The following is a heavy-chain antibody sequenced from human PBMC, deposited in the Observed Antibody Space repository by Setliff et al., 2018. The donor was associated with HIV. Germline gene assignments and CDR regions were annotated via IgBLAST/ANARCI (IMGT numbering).Heavy chain of an antibody. J-gene: IGHJ2*01. CDR1: GFFFSDHY. CDR2: IWYHGSNK. Sequence: GGSLRLSCAVSGFFFSDHYMSWIRQAPGKGLEWVAVIWYHGSNKYYADSVKGRFTISRDNAKNSLYLQMNSLRAEDTALYYCARSVQFGFDLWGRGTLVTVSS. V-gene: IGHV3-33*08. D-gene: IGHD3-10*01. CDR3: ARSVQFGFDL.